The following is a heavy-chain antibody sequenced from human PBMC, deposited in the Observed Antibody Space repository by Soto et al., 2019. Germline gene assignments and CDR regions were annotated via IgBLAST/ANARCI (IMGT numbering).Heavy chain of an antibody. CDR2: IYYSGST. CDR1: GGSISSGDYY. CDR3: AREFGFAFGGVIAP. D-gene: IGHD3-16*01. V-gene: IGHV4-30-4*01. Sequence: SETLSLTCTVSGGSISSGDYYWSWIRQPPGKGLEWIGYIYYSGSTYYNPSLKSRVTISVDTSKNQFSLKLSSVTAADTAVYYCAREFGFAFGGVIAPWGQGTLVTVSS. J-gene: IGHJ5*02.